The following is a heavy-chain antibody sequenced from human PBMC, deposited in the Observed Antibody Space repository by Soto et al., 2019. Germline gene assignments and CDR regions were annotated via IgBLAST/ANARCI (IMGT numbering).Heavy chain of an antibody. D-gene: IGHD3-3*02. V-gene: IGHV6-1*01. CDR2: TYYRSKWYN. J-gene: IGHJ5*02. CDR3: ARTFRFAFESDNWFDP. Sequence: SLTCAISGASVSSNSAAWNLIRQSPSRGLEWLGRTYYRSKWYNDYAVSVKSRITINPDTSKNQFSLQLNSVTPEDTAVYYCARTFRFAFESDNWFDPWGQGTLVTVSS. CDR1: GASVSSNSAA.